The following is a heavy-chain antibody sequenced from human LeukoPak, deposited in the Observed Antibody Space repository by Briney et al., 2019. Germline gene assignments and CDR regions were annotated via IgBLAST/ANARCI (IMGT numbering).Heavy chain of an antibody. V-gene: IGHV3-7*01. CDR1: GFTFSSYW. D-gene: IGHD3-3*01. CDR2: IKQDGSEK. CDR3: ARDPSSRNQGYTIFGPVGGWFDP. J-gene: IGHJ5*02. Sequence: PGGSLRLSCAASGFTFSSYWMNWVRQAPGKGLEWVANIKQDGSEKYYVHSLKGRFAISRDNARNSLYLQMNSLRAEDTAVYYCARDPSSRNQGYTIFGPVGGWFDPWGQGTLVTVSS.